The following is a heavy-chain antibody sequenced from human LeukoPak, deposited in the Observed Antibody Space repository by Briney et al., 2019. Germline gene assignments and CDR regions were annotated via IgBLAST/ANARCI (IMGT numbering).Heavy chain of an antibody. CDR1: GFTFSSYG. J-gene: IGHJ5*02. CDR2: FSDGDSI. Sequence: GGSLRLSCAASGFTFSSYGMTWVRQAPGKGLEWISGFSDGDSIYYADSVKGRYTISRDNSKNTLYLQMNSLRAEDTAVYYCAKGALITIPRGSWFDPWGQGTLVTVSS. CDR3: AKGALITIPRGSWFDP. D-gene: IGHD3-3*01. V-gene: IGHV3-23*01.